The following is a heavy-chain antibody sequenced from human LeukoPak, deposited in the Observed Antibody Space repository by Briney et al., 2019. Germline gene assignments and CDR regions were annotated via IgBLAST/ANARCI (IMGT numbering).Heavy chain of an antibody. D-gene: IGHD6-19*01. CDR2: ITTSNTYT. V-gene: IGHV3-21*01. CDR3: ARGKYSSGWFDY. CDR1: GFTFTSYS. Sequence: PGGSLRLSCAASGFTFTSYSMSWVRQAPGQGLEWVSSITTSNTYTSYADSVQGRFTIARDTAKNSLYLQMNSLRAEDTAVYYCARGKYSSGWFDYWGQGTLVTVSS. J-gene: IGHJ4*02.